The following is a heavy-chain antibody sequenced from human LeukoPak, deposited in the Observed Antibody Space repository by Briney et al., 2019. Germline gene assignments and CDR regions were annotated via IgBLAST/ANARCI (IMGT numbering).Heavy chain of an antibody. J-gene: IGHJ4*02. V-gene: IGHV3-23*01. D-gene: IGHD3-16*01. Sequence: PGGSLRLSCAVSQFSLTSYAMDWVRQAPGKGLEWVSLMSGSGDRTTYADSVRGRFTMSRDNSKNTLYLQMNSLRAEDTAIYYCARATAGTFYQFDYWGRGTLVTVPS. CDR1: QFSLTSYA. CDR3: ARATAGTFYQFDY. CDR2: MSGSGDRT.